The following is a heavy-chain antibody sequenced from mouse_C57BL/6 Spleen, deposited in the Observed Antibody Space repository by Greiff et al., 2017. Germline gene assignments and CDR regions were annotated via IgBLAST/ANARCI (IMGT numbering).Heavy chain of an antibody. CDR1: GFTFSDYY. CDR2: INYDGSST. V-gene: IGHV5-16*01. CDR3: ARESWAFDY. Sequence: EVKLVESEGGLVQPGSSMKLSCTASGFTFSDYYMAWVRQVPEKGLEWVANINYDGSSTYYLDSLKSRFIISRDNAKNILYLQMSRLKSEDTATXCGARESWAFDYWGQGTTLTVAS. J-gene: IGHJ2*01. D-gene: IGHD4-1*01.